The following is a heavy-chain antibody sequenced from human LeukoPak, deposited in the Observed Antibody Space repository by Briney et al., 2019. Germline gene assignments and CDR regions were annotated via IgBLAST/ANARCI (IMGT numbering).Heavy chain of an antibody. CDR1: GYTFTSYY. CDR3: ASDLFYDTLDYYYYGMDV. Sequence: ASVKVSCKASGYTFTSYYMHWVRQAPGQGLEWMGIINPSGGSTSYAQKFQGRVTMTRDTSTSTVYMELSSLRSEDTAVYYCASDLFYDTLDYYYYGMDVWGQGTTVTVSS. D-gene: IGHD3-9*01. V-gene: IGHV1-46*01. CDR2: INPSGGST. J-gene: IGHJ6*02.